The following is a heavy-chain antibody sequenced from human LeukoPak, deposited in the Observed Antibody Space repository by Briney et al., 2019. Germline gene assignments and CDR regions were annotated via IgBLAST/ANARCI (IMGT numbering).Heavy chain of an antibody. CDR1: RFTFSRYW. Sequence: PGGSLRLSCAASRFTFSRYWMSWVRQAPGEGLEWVANIKQDGSEKYYVDSVKGRFTISRDNAKNSLYLQMNSLRAEDTAVYYCARADYGDYGAYWGQGTLVTVSS. J-gene: IGHJ4*02. CDR3: ARADYGDYGAY. D-gene: IGHD4-17*01. CDR2: IKQDGSEK. V-gene: IGHV3-7*05.